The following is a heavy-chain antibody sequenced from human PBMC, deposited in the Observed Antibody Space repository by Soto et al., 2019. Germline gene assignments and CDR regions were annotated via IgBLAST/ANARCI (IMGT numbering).Heavy chain of an antibody. CDR1: GFTFSSYA. V-gene: IGHV3-30-3*01. CDR3: ARDLSRRDYYYDSSLDY. D-gene: IGHD3-22*01. CDR2: ISYDGSNK. J-gene: IGHJ4*02. Sequence: PGGFLRLSCAASGFTFSSYAMHWVRQAPGKGLEWVAVISYDGSNKYYADSVKGRFTISRDNSKNTLYLQMNSLRAEDTAVYYCARDLSRRDYYYDSSLDYWGQGTLVTVSS.